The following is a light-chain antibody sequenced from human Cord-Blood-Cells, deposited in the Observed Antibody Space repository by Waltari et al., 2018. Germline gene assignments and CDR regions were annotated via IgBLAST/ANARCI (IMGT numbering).Light chain of an antibody. J-gene: IGKJ4*01. CDR2: DAS. CDR1: QSISSW. CDR3: QQYNSYPLT. Sequence: DIQMTQSPSTLSASVGDRVTMTCRASQSISSWLAWYQQKPGKAPKILIYDASSLESGVPSRFSGSGSGTEFTLTISSLQPDDFATYYCQQYNSYPLTFGGGTKVEIK. V-gene: IGKV1-5*01.